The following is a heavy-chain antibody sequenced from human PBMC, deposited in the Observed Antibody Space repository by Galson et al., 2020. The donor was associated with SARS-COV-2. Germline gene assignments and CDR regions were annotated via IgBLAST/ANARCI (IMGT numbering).Heavy chain of an antibody. CDR2: ISGSGHDT. CDR3: SKGPRRLDF. CDR1: GFTFSGSY. V-gene: IGHV3-11*01. Sequence: GGSLRLSCGASGFTFSGSYMSWIRQAPGKGLESISYISGSGHDTEYADSVKGRFTISRDNAQNSVSLQMNSLRAEDTAVYYCSKGPRRLDFWGQGTLVTVSS. J-gene: IGHJ4*02.